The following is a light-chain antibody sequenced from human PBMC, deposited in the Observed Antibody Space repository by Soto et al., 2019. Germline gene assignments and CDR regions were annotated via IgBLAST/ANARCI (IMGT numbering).Light chain of an antibody. J-gene: IGLJ2*01. CDR2: DDS. V-gene: IGLV3-21*02. Sequence: SSELTQAPSVSVAPGQTATITCGGTNIGGKSVHWYQQKPGQAPVLVISDDSDRPSGIPERFSGSNSGNTATLTITRVEAGDEADFYCQAWDTSTDHLVFGGGTKLTVL. CDR3: QAWDTSTDHLV. CDR1: NIGGKS.